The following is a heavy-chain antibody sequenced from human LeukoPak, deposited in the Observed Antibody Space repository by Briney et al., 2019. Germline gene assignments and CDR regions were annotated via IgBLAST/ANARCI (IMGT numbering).Heavy chain of an antibody. CDR3: AKGAETGVWFGESYWYFDL. V-gene: IGHV3-23*01. CDR1: GFTSSSNA. J-gene: IGHJ2*01. CDR2: ISGSGGST. Sequence: GASLRLSCAASGFTSSSNAMGWVRQAPGKGLEWVSAISGSGGSTYYADSVKGRFTISRDNSKNTLYLQMNSLRAEDTAVYYCAKGAETGVWFGESYWYFDLWGRGTLVTVSS. D-gene: IGHD3-10*01.